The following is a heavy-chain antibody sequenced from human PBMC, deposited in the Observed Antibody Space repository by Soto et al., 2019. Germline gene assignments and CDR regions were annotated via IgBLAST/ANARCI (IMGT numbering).Heavy chain of an antibody. CDR3: AKDGSGRDGPLYYGMDV. CDR2: ISYDGSNK. CDR1: GFTFSSYG. Sequence: QVQLVESGGGVVQRGRSLRLSCAASGFTFSSYGMHWVRQAPGKGLEWVAVISYDGSNKYYADSVKGRFTISRDNSKNTLYLQMNSLRAEDTSVYYCAKDGSGRDGPLYYGMDVWGQGTTVTVSS. D-gene: IGHD3-3*01. J-gene: IGHJ6*02. V-gene: IGHV3-30*18.